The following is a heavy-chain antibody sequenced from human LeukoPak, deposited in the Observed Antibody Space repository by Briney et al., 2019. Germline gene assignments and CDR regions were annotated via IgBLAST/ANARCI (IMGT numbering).Heavy chain of an antibody. J-gene: IGHJ4*02. Sequence: ASVKVSCKASGYTFTTFGISWVRQAPGQGLEWVGWISAYNVNRNYAQKFEGSVTMTTDTSSSTAYMEVRSLKSDDTAVYYCTRALGGSPTGIFFDYWGQGTLVTVSS. D-gene: IGHD1-26*01. CDR1: GYTFTTFG. V-gene: IGHV1-18*01. CDR3: TRALGGSPTGIFFDY. CDR2: ISAYNVNR.